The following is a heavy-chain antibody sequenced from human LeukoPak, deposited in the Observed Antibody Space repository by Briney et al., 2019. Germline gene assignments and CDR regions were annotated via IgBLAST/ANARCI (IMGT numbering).Heavy chain of an antibody. V-gene: IGHV3-53*01. J-gene: IGHJ3*02. CDR3: ARGGRGSAAVVAPRSFDI. D-gene: IGHD3-22*01. CDR2: TTTGGNS. CDR1: GFPVTRIL. Sequence: GGSLRLSCAPSGFPVTRILMVGARQPPGKGLEWVSVTTTGGNSYSAHSVMGRFVISRDISKHTLYLQMNSLRGEASALYYCARGGRGSAAVVAPRSFDIWGQGTMVTVSS.